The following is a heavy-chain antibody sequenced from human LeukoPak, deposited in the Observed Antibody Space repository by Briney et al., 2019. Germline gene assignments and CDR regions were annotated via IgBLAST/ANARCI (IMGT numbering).Heavy chain of an antibody. CDR3: ARQYDFWSGLFDY. J-gene: IGHJ4*02. Sequence: SETLSLTCTVSGGSISSYYWSWIRQPPGKGLEWIGYIYYSGSTNYNPSLKSRVTISVDTSKNQSSLKLSSVTAADTAVYYCARQYDFWSGLFDYWGQGTLVTVSS. V-gene: IGHV4-59*01. CDR1: GGSISSYY. D-gene: IGHD3-3*01. CDR2: IYYSGST.